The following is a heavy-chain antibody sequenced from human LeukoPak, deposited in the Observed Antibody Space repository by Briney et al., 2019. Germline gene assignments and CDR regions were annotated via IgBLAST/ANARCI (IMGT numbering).Heavy chain of an antibody. D-gene: IGHD5-12*01. CDR1: GDTFSIYA. CDR2: IIPSFGTA. J-gene: IGHJ4*02. Sequence: EASVKVSCKASGDTFSIYAISCVRQGPGQGLGRMGGIIPSFGTANYAQKFQGRVTVTTDESTSTTYMELSSLRSEDTAVYYCARTVVATQGFDYWGQGTLVTVSS. CDR3: ARTVVATQGFDY. V-gene: IGHV1-69*05.